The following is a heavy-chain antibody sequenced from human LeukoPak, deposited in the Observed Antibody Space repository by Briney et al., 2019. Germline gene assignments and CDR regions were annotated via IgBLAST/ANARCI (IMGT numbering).Heavy chain of an antibody. CDR2: ISWNSGSI. J-gene: IGHJ6*02. D-gene: IGHD3-10*01. CDR1: GFTFDDYA. Sequence: GGSLRLSCAASGFTFDDYAMHWVRQAPGKGLEWVSGISWNSGSIGYADSVKGRFTISRDNAKNSLYLQMNSLRAEDTALHYCAKGDPYGSGSSKVYGMDVWGQGTTVTVSS. CDR3: AKGDPYGSGSSKVYGMDV. V-gene: IGHV3-9*01.